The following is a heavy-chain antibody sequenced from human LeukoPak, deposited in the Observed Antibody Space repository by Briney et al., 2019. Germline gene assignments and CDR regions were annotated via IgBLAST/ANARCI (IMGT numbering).Heavy chain of an antibody. CDR2: IYYSGST. Sequence: PSETLSLTCTVSGGSISSSSYYWGWIRQPPGKGLEWIGSIYYSGSTYYNPSLKSRVTISEDTSKNQFSLKLSSVTAADTAVYYCARGNGGNSLWYYYYYIDVWGKGTTVTVSS. D-gene: IGHD4-23*01. CDR3: ARGNGGNSLWYYYYYIDV. J-gene: IGHJ6*03. CDR1: GGSISSSSYY. V-gene: IGHV4-39*07.